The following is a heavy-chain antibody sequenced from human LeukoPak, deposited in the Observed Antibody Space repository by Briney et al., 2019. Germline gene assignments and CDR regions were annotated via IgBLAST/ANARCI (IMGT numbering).Heavy chain of an antibody. CDR2: ISSSSNYI. D-gene: IGHD1-1*01. CDR3: ARDRLLEDRDYNSYYYMDV. Sequence: GGSLILSCVVSGFTFSTYTMNWLRQAPGKGLEWVSSISSSSNYIYYADSVRGRFTISRDNAKNSLSLQMNSLRAEDTAVYYCARDRLLEDRDYNSYYYMDVWGIGTTVTVSS. V-gene: IGHV3-21*01. J-gene: IGHJ6*03. CDR1: GFTFSTYT.